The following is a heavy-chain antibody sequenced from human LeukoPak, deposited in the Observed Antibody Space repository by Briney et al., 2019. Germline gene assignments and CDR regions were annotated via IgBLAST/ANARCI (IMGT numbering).Heavy chain of an antibody. Sequence: SETLSLTCAVYGGSFSGYYWSWIRQPPGKGLEWIGEINHSGRTNYNPSLKSRVTISVDTSKNQFSLKLSSVTAADTAVYYCARQTGSGLFILPGGQGTLVTVSS. D-gene: IGHD3/OR15-3a*01. J-gene: IGHJ4*02. CDR2: INHSGRT. V-gene: IGHV4-34*01. CDR3: ARQTGSGLFILP. CDR1: GGSFSGYY.